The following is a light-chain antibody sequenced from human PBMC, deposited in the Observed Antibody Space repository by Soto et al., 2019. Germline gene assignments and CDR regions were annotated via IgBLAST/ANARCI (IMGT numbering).Light chain of an antibody. CDR2: GAS. J-gene: IGKJ4*01. CDR1: QSVSSSY. CDR3: QQYGSP. Sequence: EIVLTQSPGTLSLSPEERATLSCRASQSVSSSYLAWYQQKPGQAPRLLIYGASSRATGIPDRFSGSGSGTDFTLTISRLEPEDFAVYYCQQYGSPFGGGTKVDIK. V-gene: IGKV3-20*01.